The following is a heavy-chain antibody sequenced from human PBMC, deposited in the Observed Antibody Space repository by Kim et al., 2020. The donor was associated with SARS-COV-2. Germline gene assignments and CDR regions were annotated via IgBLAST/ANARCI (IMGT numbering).Heavy chain of an antibody. V-gene: IGHV3-23*01. D-gene: IGHD3-22*01. CDR1: GFTFSSYA. CDR2: ISGSGGST. Sequence: GGSLRLSCAASGFTFSSYAMSWVRQAPGKGLEWVSAISGSGGSTYYADSVKGRFTISRDNSKNTLYLQMNSLRAEDTAVYYCAKDYYDSSGYYGYYGMDVWGQGTTVTVSS. CDR3: AKDYYDSSGYYGYYGMDV. J-gene: IGHJ6*02.